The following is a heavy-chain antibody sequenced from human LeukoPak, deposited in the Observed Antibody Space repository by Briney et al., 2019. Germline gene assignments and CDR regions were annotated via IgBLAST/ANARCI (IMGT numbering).Heavy chain of an antibody. D-gene: IGHD4-17*01. V-gene: IGHV1-69*04. CDR2: IIPILGIA. Sequence: GASVKVSCKASGGTFSSYAISWVRQAPGQGLEWMGRIIPILGIANYAQKFQGRVTITADKSTSTAYMELSSLRSEDTAVYYCAPENFYGDYDSPGWGQGTLVTVSS. J-gene: IGHJ4*02. CDR3: APENFYGDYDSPG. CDR1: GGTFSSYA.